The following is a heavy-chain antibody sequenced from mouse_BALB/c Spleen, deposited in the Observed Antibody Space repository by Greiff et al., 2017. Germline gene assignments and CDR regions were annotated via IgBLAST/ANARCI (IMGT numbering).Heavy chain of an antibody. CDR1: GYTFTSYV. CDR3: AREGEWGGAWFAY. J-gene: IGHJ3*01. Sequence: VQLQQSGPELVKPGASVKMSCKASGYTFTSYVMHWVKQKPGQGLEWIGYINPYNDGTKYNEKFKGKATLTSDKSSSTAYMELSSLTSEDSAVYYCAREGEWGGAWFAYWGQGTLVTVSA. CDR2: INPYNDGT. V-gene: IGHV1-14*01.